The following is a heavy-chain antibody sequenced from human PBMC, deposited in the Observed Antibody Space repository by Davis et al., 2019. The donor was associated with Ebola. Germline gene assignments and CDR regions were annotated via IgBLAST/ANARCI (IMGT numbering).Heavy chain of an antibody. Sequence: GGSLRLSCAASGFTFSSYWMSWVRQAPGKGLEWVAVIWYDGSNKYYADSVKGRFTISRDNSKNTLYLQMNSLRAEDTAVYYCAKSPYGHYYYYGMDVWGQGTTVTVSS. J-gene: IGHJ6*02. CDR3: AKSPYGHYYYYGMDV. CDR2: IWYDGSNK. D-gene: IGHD4-17*01. V-gene: IGHV3-30*02. CDR1: GFTFSSYW.